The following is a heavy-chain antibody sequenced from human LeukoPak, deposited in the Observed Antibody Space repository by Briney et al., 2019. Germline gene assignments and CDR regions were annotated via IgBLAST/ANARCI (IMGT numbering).Heavy chain of an antibody. Sequence: GGSLRLSCAASGFTFSSYAMSWVRQPPGRGLEWVSAISGSGGSTYYADSVKGRFTISRDNSKNTLYLQMNSLRAEDTAVYYCAKESVGPGSFDYWGQGTLVTVSS. CDR2: ISGSGGST. CDR1: GFTFSSYA. CDR3: AKESVGPGSFDY. J-gene: IGHJ4*02. V-gene: IGHV3-23*01.